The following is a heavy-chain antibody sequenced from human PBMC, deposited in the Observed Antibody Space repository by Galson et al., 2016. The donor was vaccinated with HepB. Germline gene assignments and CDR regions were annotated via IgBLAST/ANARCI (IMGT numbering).Heavy chain of an antibody. CDR1: GFTFSSYS. V-gene: IGHV3-48*01. CDR2: ISSSSSTI. D-gene: IGHD3-10*01. CDR3: ARGVWFGELLS. J-gene: IGHJ5*02. Sequence: SLRLSCAASGFTFSSYSMNWVRQAPGKGLEWVSYISSSSSTIYYADSVKGRFTISRDNAKNSLYLQMNSLRAEDTAVYYCARGVWFGELLSWGQGTLVTVSS.